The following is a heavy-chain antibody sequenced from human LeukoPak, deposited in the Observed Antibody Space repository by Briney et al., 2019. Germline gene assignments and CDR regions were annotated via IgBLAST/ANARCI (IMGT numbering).Heavy chain of an antibody. V-gene: IGHV3-21*01. CDR1: GGSISSYY. CDR2: ISSSTSYI. J-gene: IGHJ4*02. Sequence: PSETLSLTCTVSGGSISSYYWNWVRQAPGKGLEWVSSISSSTSYIYYADSVKGRFTISRDNAKNSLYLQMNSLRPEDTAVYYCARENSGSYYQFDCWGQGTLVTVSS. CDR3: ARENSGSYYQFDC. D-gene: IGHD1-26*01.